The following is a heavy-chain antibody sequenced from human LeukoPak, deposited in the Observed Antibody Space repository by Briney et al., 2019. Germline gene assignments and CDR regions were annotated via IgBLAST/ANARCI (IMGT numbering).Heavy chain of an antibody. J-gene: IGHJ5*02. CDR1: GFTFSACW. CDR2: IKSDGSET. V-gene: IGHV3-7*01. D-gene: IGHD5-24*01. Sequence: GGSLRLSCAGSGFTFSACWVTWVRQAPGKGLEWVATIKSDGSETYYVDSVKGRFTISRDNSKNTLYLQMNSLRAEDTAVYYCARVGQMATIWNWFDPWGQGTLVTVSS. CDR3: ARVGQMATIWNWFDP.